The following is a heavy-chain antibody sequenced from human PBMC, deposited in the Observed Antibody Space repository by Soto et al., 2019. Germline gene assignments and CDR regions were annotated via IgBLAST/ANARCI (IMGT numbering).Heavy chain of an antibody. D-gene: IGHD3-9*01. Sequence: ASVKVSCKASGYTFTSYAMHWVRQAPRQRLEWMGWINAGNGNTKYSQKFQGRVTITRDTSASTAYMELSSLRSEDTAVYYCARVRSYDILTGHYYYYYYGMEVWGQGTTVTVSS. V-gene: IGHV1-3*01. J-gene: IGHJ6*02. CDR3: ARVRSYDILTGHYYYYYYGMEV. CDR2: INAGNGNT. CDR1: GYTFTSYA.